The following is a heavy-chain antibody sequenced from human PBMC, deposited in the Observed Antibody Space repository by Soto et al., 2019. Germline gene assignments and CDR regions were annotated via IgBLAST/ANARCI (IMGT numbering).Heavy chain of an antibody. V-gene: IGHV3-7*01. J-gene: IGHJ6*02. CDR2: IKKDGSET. CDR3: ARDIGIDYGMDV. Sequence: EGRLVESGGRLVRPGGSLRLSCAVSGFTYNDYWMNWVRQAPGKGLEWVANIKKDGSETSYGDSVKGRFTISRDNARNLLYLQMTSLRAEDTAVYYCARDIGIDYGMDVWGQGTTVTVSS. CDR1: GFTYNDYW. D-gene: IGHD3-16*02.